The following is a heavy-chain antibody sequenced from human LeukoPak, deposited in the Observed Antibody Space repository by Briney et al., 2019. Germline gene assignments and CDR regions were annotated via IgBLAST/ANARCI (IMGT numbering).Heavy chain of an antibody. CDR2: INHSGST. D-gene: IGHD4-11*01. CDR1: GGSLSGYY. V-gene: IGHV4-34*01. CDR3: ARSATVTTFDY. Sequence: SETLSLTCAVYGGSLSGYYWSWIRQPPGKRLEWIGEINHSGSTNYNPSLKSRVTISVDTSKNQFSLKLSSVTAADTAVYYCARSATVTTFDYWGQGTLVTVSS. J-gene: IGHJ4*02.